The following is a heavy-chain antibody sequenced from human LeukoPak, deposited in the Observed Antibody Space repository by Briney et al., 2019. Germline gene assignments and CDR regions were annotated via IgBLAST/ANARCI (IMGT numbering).Heavy chain of an antibody. D-gene: IGHD1-26*01. J-gene: IGHJ6*03. CDR3: ARGGAYSGSYSYYYYYYYMDV. CDR1: GGSFSGYY. V-gene: IGHV4-34*01. Sequence: SETLSLTCAVYGGSFSGYYWSWIRQPPGKGLEWIGEINHSGSTNYNPSLKSRVTISVDTSKNQFSLKLSSVTAADTAVYYCARGGAYSGSYSYYYYYYYMDVWDKGTTVTVSS. CDR2: INHSGST.